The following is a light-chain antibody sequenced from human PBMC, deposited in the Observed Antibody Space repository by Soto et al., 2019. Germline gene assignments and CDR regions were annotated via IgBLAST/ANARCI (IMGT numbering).Light chain of an antibody. Sequence: QPVLTQPPSVSAAPGQKVTISCSGSSSNIGNNFVTWYQQLPGTAPKLLICDNNKRPSGIPDRFSGSQSGTSATLGITGLQTGDEAVYYCGSWDSSLTYVFGTGTKLTVL. J-gene: IGLJ1*01. CDR2: DNN. CDR3: GSWDSSLTYV. V-gene: IGLV1-51*01. CDR1: SSNIGNNF.